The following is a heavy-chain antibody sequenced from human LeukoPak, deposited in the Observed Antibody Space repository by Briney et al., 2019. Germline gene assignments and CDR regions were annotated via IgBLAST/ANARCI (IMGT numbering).Heavy chain of an antibody. V-gene: IGHV4-4*07. CDR2: IYSSGST. J-gene: IGHJ6*02. CDR1: GGSISDYY. CDR3: ARVEQNAGSADYYYHALDV. D-gene: IGHD1/OR15-1a*01. Sequence: PSETLSLTCAVSGGSISDYYWSWIRQPAGKGLEWIGRIYSSGSTNYNPSLKSRVTMSVDTSKNQFSLKLSSVTAADTAIYSCARVEQNAGSADYYYHALDVWGQGTTVTVSS.